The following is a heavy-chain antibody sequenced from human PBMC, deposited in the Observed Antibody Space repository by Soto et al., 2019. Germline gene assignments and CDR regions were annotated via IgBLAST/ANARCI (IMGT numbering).Heavy chain of an antibody. Sequence: SETLSLTWTVSGGSIGSYCWSWIRQPQRKGMEWIGYIYYSGSTNYNPSLKSRVTISVDTSKNQFSLKLSSVTAADTAVYYCARGEYYYGSGSYYNARIYYYYVMDVWGQGTTVTVSS. J-gene: IGHJ6*02. V-gene: IGHV4-59*01. CDR3: ARGEYYYGSGSYYNARIYYYYVMDV. D-gene: IGHD3-10*01. CDR1: GGSIGSYC. CDR2: IYYSGST.